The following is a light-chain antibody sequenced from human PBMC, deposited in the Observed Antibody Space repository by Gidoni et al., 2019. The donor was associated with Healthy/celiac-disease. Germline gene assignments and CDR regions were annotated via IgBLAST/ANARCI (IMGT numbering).Light chain of an antibody. J-gene: IGKJ2*01. CDR3: QQRSNWPPT. V-gene: IGKV3-11*01. Sequence: EIVLTQSPATLSLSPGERATLSCRARQRVSSYLAWYQQQPGQAPRLLIYDASNRATGIPARFSGSGSGTVFTLTISSLEPEDFAVYYCQQRSNWPPTFGQGTKLEIK. CDR2: DAS. CDR1: QRVSSY.